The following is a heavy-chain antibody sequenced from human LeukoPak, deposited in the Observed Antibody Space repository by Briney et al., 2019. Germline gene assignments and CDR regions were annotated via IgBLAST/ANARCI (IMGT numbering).Heavy chain of an antibody. D-gene: IGHD3-22*01. J-gene: IGHJ5*02. CDR1: GFTFSSYG. Sequence: GRSLRLSCAASGFTFSSYGMHWVRQAPGKGLEWVAVISYDGSNKYYADSVKGRFTISRDNSKNTLYLQMNSLRAEDTAVYYCAKEDSSGYYYSAWGQGTLVTVSS. V-gene: IGHV3-30*18. CDR3: AKEDSSGYYYSA. CDR2: ISYDGSNK.